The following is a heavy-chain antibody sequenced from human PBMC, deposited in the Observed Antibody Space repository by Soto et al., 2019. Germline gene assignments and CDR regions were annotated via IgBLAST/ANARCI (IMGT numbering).Heavy chain of an antibody. Sequence: SATLSLTCAVYGGSFSGYYWSWIRQPPGKGLEWIGEINHSGSTNYNPSLKSRVTISVDTSKNQFSLKLSSVTAADTAVYYCARGYSDFWSGYNGMDVWGQGTKVTVSS. CDR1: GGSFSGYY. J-gene: IGHJ6*02. CDR2: INHSGST. V-gene: IGHV4-34*01. CDR3: ARGYSDFWSGYNGMDV. D-gene: IGHD3-3*01.